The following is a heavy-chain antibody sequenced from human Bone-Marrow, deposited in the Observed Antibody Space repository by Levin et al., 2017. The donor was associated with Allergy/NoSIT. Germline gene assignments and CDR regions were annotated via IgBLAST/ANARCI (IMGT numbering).Heavy chain of an antibody. CDR3: ARGSTDCSGGSCYSFDY. J-gene: IGHJ4*02. CDR1: GGSISSGGYY. D-gene: IGHD2-15*01. Sequence: LRLSCTVSGGSISSGGYYWSWIRQHPGKGLEWIGYIYYSGSTYYNPSLKSRVTISVDTSKNQFSLKLSSVTAADTAVYYCARGSTDCSGGSCYSFDYWGQGTLVTVSS. V-gene: IGHV4-31*03. CDR2: IYYSGST.